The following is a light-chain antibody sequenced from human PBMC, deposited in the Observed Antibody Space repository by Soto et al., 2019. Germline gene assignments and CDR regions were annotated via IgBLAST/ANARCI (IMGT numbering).Light chain of an antibody. J-gene: IGKJ5*01. CDR3: QQRSKWSPIT. CDR2: DVS. Sequence: ETVMTQSPAILSVSPGDRVTLSCRASQTVSLNVAWYQQRPGQSPRLLIYDVSTRATDVPGRFSGSGSGTEFTLTISSLEPEDFAVYYCQQRSKWSPITFGQGTRLEIK. V-gene: IGKV3-15*01. CDR1: QTVSLN.